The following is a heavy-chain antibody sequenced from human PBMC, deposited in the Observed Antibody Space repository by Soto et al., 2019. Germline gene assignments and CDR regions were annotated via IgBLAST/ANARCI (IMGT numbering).Heavy chain of an antibody. D-gene: IGHD2-2*01. Sequence: EVQLVESGGGLVQPGGSLRLSCAASGFTFSSYWMSWVRQAPGKGLEWVANIKQDGSEKYYVHSVKGRFTISRDNDKNSLDLQMNSLRAEDTAVYYCASSPSCSSTSCYGWDEPLSVYFDLWGRGTLVTVS. CDR3: ASSPSCSSTSCYGWDEPLSVYFDL. CDR1: GFTFSSYW. V-gene: IGHV3-7*01. CDR2: IKQDGSEK. J-gene: IGHJ2*01.